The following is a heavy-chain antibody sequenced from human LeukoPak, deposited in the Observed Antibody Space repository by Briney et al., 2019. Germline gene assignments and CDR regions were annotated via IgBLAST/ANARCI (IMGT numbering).Heavy chain of an antibody. CDR2: ISGSGHST. D-gene: IGHD1-26*01. Sequence: GGSLRLSCAASGFTFSSYAMSWVRQAPGKGLEWVSAISGSGHSTYYADSVKGRFTISRDNSKNTLYLQMNSPRAEDTAIYYCAKVGIVGATKTYFDYWGQGTLVTVSS. CDR1: GFTFSSYA. J-gene: IGHJ4*02. V-gene: IGHV3-23*01. CDR3: AKVGIVGATKTYFDY.